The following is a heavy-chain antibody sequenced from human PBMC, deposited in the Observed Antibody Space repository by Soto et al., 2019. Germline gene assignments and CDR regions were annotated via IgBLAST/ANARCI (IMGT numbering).Heavy chain of an antibody. D-gene: IGHD1-1*01. Sequence: PGESLKISCKGSGYSFTSYWIGWVRQMPGKGLEWMGIIYPGDSDTRYSPSFQGQVTISADKSISTAYLQWSSLKASDTAMYYCASTQLSNNGYYYYGMDVWGQGTTVTVS. CDR3: ASTQLSNNGYYYYGMDV. CDR2: IYPGDSDT. CDR1: GYSFTSYW. V-gene: IGHV5-51*01. J-gene: IGHJ6*02.